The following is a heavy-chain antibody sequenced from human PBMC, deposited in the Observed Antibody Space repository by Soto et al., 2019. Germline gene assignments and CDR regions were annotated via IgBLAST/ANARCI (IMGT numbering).Heavy chain of an antibody. Sequence: EVQLVESGGGLVQPGGSLRLSCAASGFTFSSYSMNWVRQAPGKGLEWVSYISSSSSTIYYADSLKGRFTISRDNAKNSLYLQMYSLRAEDTAVYYCARRADSSSWYGSVDYWGQGTLVTVSS. CDR2: ISSSSSTI. J-gene: IGHJ4*02. V-gene: IGHV3-48*01. D-gene: IGHD6-13*01. CDR3: ARRADSSSWYGSVDY. CDR1: GFTFSSYS.